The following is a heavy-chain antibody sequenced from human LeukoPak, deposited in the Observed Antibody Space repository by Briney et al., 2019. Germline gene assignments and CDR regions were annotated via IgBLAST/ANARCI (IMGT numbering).Heavy chain of an antibody. V-gene: IGHV4-59*08. CDR2: IYYGGST. CDR1: GGSISSYY. D-gene: IGHD3-10*01. CDR3: ARYGSGSYSFGMDV. Sequence: PSETLSLTCTVSGGSISSYYWSWIRQPPGKGLEWIGYIYYGGSTNYNPSLKSRVTISVDTSKNQFSLKLSSVTAADTAVYYCARYGSGSYSFGMDVWGQGTTVTVSS. J-gene: IGHJ6*02.